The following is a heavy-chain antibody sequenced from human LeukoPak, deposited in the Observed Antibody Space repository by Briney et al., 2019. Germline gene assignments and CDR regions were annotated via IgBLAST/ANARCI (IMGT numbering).Heavy chain of an antibody. CDR2: IKQDGSQS. CDR1: GFIFSNVW. Sequence: GGSLRLSCAASGFIFSNVWMSWVRQAPGKGLEWVANIKQDGSQSYYVDSVQGRFTISRDTARNSLHLQINSLRAEDTGMYYCAIEGSGRSLAPWGQGTLVTVSS. J-gene: IGHJ5*02. CDR3: AIEGSGRSLAP. D-gene: IGHD3-3*01. V-gene: IGHV3-7*01.